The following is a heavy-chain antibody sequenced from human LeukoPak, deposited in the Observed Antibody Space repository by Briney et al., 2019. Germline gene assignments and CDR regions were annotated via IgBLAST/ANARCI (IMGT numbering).Heavy chain of an antibody. D-gene: IGHD6-19*01. CDR2: ICYSGST. V-gene: IGHV4-39*01. Sequence: PSETLSLTCTVSGGSISSSSYYWGWIRQPPGKGLEWIGSICYSGSTYYNPSLKSRVTISVDTSKNQFSLKLSSVTAADTAVYYCAVEGGWSIAEYFQHWGQGTLVTVSS. J-gene: IGHJ1*01. CDR3: AVEGGWSIAEYFQH. CDR1: GGSISSSSYY.